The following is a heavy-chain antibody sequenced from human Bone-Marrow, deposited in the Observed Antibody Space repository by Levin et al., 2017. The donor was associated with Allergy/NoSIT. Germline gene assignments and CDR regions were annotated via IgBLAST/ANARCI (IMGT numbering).Heavy chain of an antibody. D-gene: IGHD3-10*01. CDR1: GFTVSNNY. J-gene: IGHJ4*02. CDR2: IYSGGGT. V-gene: IGHV3-66*04. CDR3: ARLDFNYGSYY. Sequence: SCAVSGFTVSNNYMSWVRQAPGKGLEWVSIIYSGGGTFYADSVKARFTISRDNSKNTVYLQMNSLRAEDTAVYYCARLDFNYGSYYWGQGTLVNVSS.